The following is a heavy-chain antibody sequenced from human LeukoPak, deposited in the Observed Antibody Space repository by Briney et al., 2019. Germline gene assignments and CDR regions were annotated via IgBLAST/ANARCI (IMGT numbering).Heavy chain of an antibody. CDR3: ASYLRSFRPQRYYFDY. CDR1: GFTFSDYY. V-gene: IGHV3-11*01. Sequence: GGSLRLSCAASGFTFSDYYMSWLRQAPGKGLEWVSYISSSGSTIYYAGSVKGRFTISRDNAKNSLYLQMNSLRAEDTAVYYCASYLRSFRPQRYYFDYWGQGTLVTVSS. J-gene: IGHJ4*02. CDR2: ISSSGSTI. D-gene: IGHD1-14*01.